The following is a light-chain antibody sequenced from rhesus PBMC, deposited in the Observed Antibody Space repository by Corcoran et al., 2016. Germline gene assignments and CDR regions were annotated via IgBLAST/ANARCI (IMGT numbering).Light chain of an antibody. CDR3: QHGYATPYT. CDR1: ENVNNY. CDR2: KAS. J-gene: IGKJ2*01. V-gene: IGKV1-74*01. Sequence: DIQMTQSPSSLSASVGDRVTITCRASENVNNYLNWYQQKPDKAPKLLISKASPLQSGVHSRFSGSGSGKDYTCTISSLRPEDFATYYWQHGYATPYTFGQGTKVEIK.